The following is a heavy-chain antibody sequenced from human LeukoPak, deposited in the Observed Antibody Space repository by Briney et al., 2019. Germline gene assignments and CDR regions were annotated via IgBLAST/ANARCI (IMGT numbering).Heavy chain of an antibody. CDR1: GYTLTELS. V-gene: IGHV1-24*01. Sequence: GASVKVSCKVSGYTLTELSMHWVRQAPGKGLEWMGGFDPEDGETIYAQKFQGRVTMTEDTSTDTAYMELSRLRSEDTAVYYCASNAGYSSGWYAIDAFESWGQGTMVTVSS. D-gene: IGHD6-19*01. CDR3: ASNAGYSSGWYAIDAFES. CDR2: FDPEDGET. J-gene: IGHJ3*02.